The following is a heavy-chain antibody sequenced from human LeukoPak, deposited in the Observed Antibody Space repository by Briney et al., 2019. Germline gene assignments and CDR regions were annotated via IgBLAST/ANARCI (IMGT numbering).Heavy chain of an antibody. D-gene: IGHD2-15*01. V-gene: IGHV3-21*01. CDR1: GFTFSSYT. CDR2: ISNSGLYI. J-gene: IGHJ4*02. Sequence: GGSLRLSCAASGFTFSSYTINWVRQAPGKGLEWVSSISNSGLYIYYADSLKGRFTISRDNAKNSVSLQISSLRADDTAVYYCGRVSDYCTGGSCYSDYWGQGTLVTVSS. CDR3: GRVSDYCTGGSCYSDY.